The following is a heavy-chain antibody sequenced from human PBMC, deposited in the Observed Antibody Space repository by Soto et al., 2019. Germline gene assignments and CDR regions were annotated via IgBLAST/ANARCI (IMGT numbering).Heavy chain of an antibody. V-gene: IGHV3-9*01. Sequence: PGGSLRLSCAASGFTFGDDAMHWVRQVPGKGLEWDSGFKFNSGDVGYADSVKGRFTISRDNAGNSLYLQMNRLRPEDTAVYYCAKNSSSGSPYYGMDFWGQGTMVHVS. CDR1: GFTFGDDA. D-gene: IGHD3-10*01. CDR3: AKNSSSGSPYYGMDF. CDR2: FKFNSGDV. J-gene: IGHJ6*02.